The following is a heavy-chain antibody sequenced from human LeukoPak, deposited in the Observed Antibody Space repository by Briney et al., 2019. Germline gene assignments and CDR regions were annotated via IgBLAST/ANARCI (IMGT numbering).Heavy chain of an antibody. D-gene: IGHD5-18*01. J-gene: IGHJ4*02. CDR1: GFTFSNYE. CDR3: ARVRSGYSHENYFDY. V-gene: IGHV3-48*03. CDR2: ISGSGSTI. Sequence: PGGSLRLSCAASGFTFSNYEMNWVRQAPGKGLEWVSYISGSGSTIHYADSVKGRFTISRDNAKDSLYLQMNSLRAEDTAVYYCARVRSGYSHENYFDYWGQGTLVTVSS.